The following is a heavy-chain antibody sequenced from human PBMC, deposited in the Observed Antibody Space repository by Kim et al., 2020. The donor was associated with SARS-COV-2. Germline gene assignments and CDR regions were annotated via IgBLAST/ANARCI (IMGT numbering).Heavy chain of an antibody. D-gene: IGHD2-15*01. CDR2: IKYDESER. J-gene: IGHJ4*02. CDR1: GFSFSNYW. CDR3: ARDVGGNLDN. V-gene: IGHV3-7*01. Sequence: GGSLRLSCIASGFSFSNYWMAWVRQAPGKGPEWVANIKYDESERYYVDSVKGRFIISRDTGKRSLYLQMDSLRAEDTALYYCARDVGGNLDNWGQGTLVT.